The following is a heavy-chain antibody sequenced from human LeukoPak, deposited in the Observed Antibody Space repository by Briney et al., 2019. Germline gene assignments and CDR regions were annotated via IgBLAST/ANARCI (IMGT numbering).Heavy chain of an antibody. V-gene: IGHV5-51*01. CDR2: IDPSDSET. CDR3: ARQTAMGRSGDY. Sequence: PGESLKITCKASGYSFTSYWIGWVRQMPGKGLEWMGIIDPSDSETRYTPSFQGQVTISADKSLSTAYLQWNSLKASDTAMYYCARQTAMGRSGDYWGQGTLATVSS. D-gene: IGHD5-18*01. J-gene: IGHJ4*02. CDR1: GYSFTSYW.